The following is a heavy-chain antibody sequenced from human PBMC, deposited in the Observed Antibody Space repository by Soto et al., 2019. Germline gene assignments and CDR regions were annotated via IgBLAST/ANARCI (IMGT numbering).Heavy chain of an antibody. Sequence: QVQLVQSGAAVKQPGASVRVSCKASGNTHTIYFIHWLRQAPGQGLEWMGWINSVSGGANYAPRFQGRVSMTRDTSSATAFMDLSGLKTDDTAVYYCARGGSYYAHWGQGTLVTVSS. J-gene: IGHJ4*02. CDR2: INSVSGGA. CDR3: ARGGSYYAH. D-gene: IGHD1-26*01. CDR1: GNTHTIYF. V-gene: IGHV1-2*02.